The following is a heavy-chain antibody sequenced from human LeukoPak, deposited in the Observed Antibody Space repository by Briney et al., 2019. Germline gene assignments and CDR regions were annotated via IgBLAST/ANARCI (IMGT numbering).Heavy chain of an antibody. CDR3: ARGRRLRDSSSFDY. V-gene: IGHV3-33*08. CDR2: IWYDGSNK. Sequence: GGSLRLSCAASGFTFSSYGMPWVRQAPGKGLEWVAVIWYDGSNKYYADSVKGRFTISRDNSKNTLYLQMNSLRAEDTAVYYCARGRRLRDSSSFDYWGQGTLVTVSS. D-gene: IGHD6-13*01. J-gene: IGHJ4*02. CDR1: GFTFSSYG.